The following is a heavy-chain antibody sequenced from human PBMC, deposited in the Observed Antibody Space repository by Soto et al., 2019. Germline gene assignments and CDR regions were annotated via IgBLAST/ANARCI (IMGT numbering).Heavy chain of an antibody. CDR1: GYTFTGYY. V-gene: IGHV1-2*04. J-gene: IGHJ4*02. CDR2: INPNSGGT. Sequence: QVQLVQSGAEVKKPGASVKVSCKASGYTFTGYYMHWVRQAPGQGLEWMGWINPNSGGTNYAQKFQGWVTMTRDTCISTAYMELSRLRSDDTAVYYCARDVTAMALHFDSWGQGTLVTVSS. D-gene: IGHD5-18*01. CDR3: ARDVTAMALHFDS.